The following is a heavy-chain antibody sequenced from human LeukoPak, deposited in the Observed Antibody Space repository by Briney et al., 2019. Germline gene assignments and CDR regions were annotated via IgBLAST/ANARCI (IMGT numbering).Heavy chain of an antibody. D-gene: IGHD3-10*01. CDR1: GFTFSSYA. CDR2: ISGSDGTT. CDR3: AKYAHGSGTSFDP. J-gene: IGHJ5*02. Sequence: PGGSLRLSCAASGFTFSSYAMSWVRQAPGKGLEWVSAISGSDGTTYYADSVKGRFTISRDNSKYTLSLQMNSLRAEDTAVYYCAKYAHGSGTSFDPWGQGTLVTVSS. V-gene: IGHV3-23*01.